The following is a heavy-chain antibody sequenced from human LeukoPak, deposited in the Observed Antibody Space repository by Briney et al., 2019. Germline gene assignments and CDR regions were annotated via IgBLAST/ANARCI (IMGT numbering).Heavy chain of an antibody. CDR3: AKDSAGSSSGGYYYYYMDV. V-gene: IGHV3-43*01. CDR1: GFTFDDYT. D-gene: IGHD3-10*01. Sequence: PGGSLRLSCAASGFTFDDYTMHWVRQAPGKGLEWVSLISWDGGSTYYADSVKGRFTISRDNSKNSLYLQMNSLRTEDTALYYCAKDSAGSSSGGYYYYYMDVWGKGTTVTVSS. CDR2: ISWDGGST. J-gene: IGHJ6*03.